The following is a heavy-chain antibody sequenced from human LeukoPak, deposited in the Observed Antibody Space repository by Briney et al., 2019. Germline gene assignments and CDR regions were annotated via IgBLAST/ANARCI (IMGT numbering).Heavy chain of an antibody. V-gene: IGHV3-13*05. CDR2: IGTEADP. Sequence: GGSLRPSCAASGFKFSNSDMHWVRQSAGKGLEWVSTIGTEADPFYPGSVKGRFTISRDNAKVSLYLQMKSLRVEDTGVYYCATGERPPPYTTDAWYFALWGRGTLVTVSS. D-gene: IGHD1-26*01. J-gene: IGHJ2*01. CDR3: ATGERPPPYTTDAWYFAL. CDR1: GFKFSNSD.